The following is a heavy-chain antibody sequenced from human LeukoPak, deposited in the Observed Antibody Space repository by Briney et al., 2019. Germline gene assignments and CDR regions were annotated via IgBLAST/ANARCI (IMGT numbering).Heavy chain of an antibody. J-gene: IGHJ4*02. V-gene: IGHV1-2*02. D-gene: IGHD2-2*01. CDR3: ARDRVVVPAAFDY. CDR1: GYTFTAYY. CDR2: INPNSGGT. Sequence: SVKVSCKASGYTFTAYYMHWVRQAPGQGLEWMGWINPNSGGTNYAQKFQGRVTMTRDTSISTAYMDLSRLRSGDTAVYYCARDRVVVPAAFDYWGQGTLVTVSA.